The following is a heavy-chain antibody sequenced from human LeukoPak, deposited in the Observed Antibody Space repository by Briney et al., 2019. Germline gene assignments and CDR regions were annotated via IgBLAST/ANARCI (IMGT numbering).Heavy chain of an antibody. Sequence: SETLSLTCTVSGGSISSYYWSWIRQPPGQGLEWIGYIYTSGSTNYNPSLKSRVTISVDTSKNQFSLKLSSVTAADTAVYYCARRIQLWLHGGFHYYYMDVWGKGTTVTVSS. V-gene: IGHV4-4*09. D-gene: IGHD5-18*01. CDR3: ARRIQLWLHGGFHYYYMDV. CDR1: GGSISSYY. CDR2: IYTSGST. J-gene: IGHJ6*03.